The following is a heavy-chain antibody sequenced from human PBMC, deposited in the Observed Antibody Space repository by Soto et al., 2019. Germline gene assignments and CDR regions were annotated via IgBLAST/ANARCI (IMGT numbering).Heavy chain of an antibody. CDR2: TSYDGSQK. J-gene: IGHJ3*02. CDR1: GFTFTSYG. Sequence: GGSLRLSCAASGFTFTSYGMHWVRQAPGEGLEWVAVTSYDGSQKYYADSVKGRFTISRDNSKNTLYLQMNSLRAEDTAVYYCAKSRPLNDPDAFDIWGQGTMVTVSS. V-gene: IGHV3-30*18. D-gene: IGHD6-13*01. CDR3: AKSRPLNDPDAFDI.